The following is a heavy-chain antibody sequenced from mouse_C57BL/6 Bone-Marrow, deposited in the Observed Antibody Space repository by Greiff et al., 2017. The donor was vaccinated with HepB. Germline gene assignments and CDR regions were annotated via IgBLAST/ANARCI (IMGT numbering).Heavy chain of an antibody. J-gene: IGHJ3*01. CDR3: AKDDGYDAG. CDR1: GYTFTSYW. CDR2: IHPSDSDT. V-gene: IGHV1-74*01. D-gene: IGHD2-2*01. Sequence: QVQLQQPGTELVQPGASVKLSCKASGYTFTSYWMHWVKQRPGQGLEWIGRIHPSDSDTNYNQKFKDKATLTVDKSSSTAYMQLSSLTSEDSAVYYCAKDDGYDAGWGQGTLVTVAA.